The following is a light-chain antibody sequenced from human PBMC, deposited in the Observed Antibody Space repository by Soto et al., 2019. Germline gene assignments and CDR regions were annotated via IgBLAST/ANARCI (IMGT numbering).Light chain of an antibody. CDR3: SAYAGNNKLV. V-gene: IGLV2-8*01. CDR1: SSDVGAYKY. CDR2: EVS. J-gene: IGLJ2*01. Sequence: QSVLTQPPSASGSPGQSVTVSCTGTSSDVGAYKYVSWYQHQPGKAPKLMIYEVSKRPSGVPDRFSGSKSGNTASLTVSGLQAEDEADYYCSAYAGNNKLVFGGGTKVTVL.